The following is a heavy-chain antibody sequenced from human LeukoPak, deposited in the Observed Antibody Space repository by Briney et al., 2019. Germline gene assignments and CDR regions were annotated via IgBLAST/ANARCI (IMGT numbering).Heavy chain of an antibody. CDR1: GASISGYY. CDR3: ATEYYYDSSGYLYYFDY. V-gene: IGHV4-4*07. Sequence: SETLSLTCNVSGASISGYYWSWIRQPAGKGLEWIGRIYTSGSTNYNPSLKSRVTMSVDTSKNQFSLKLSSVTAADTAVYYCATEYYYDSSGYLYYFDYWGQGTLVTVSS. CDR2: IYTSGST. D-gene: IGHD3-22*01. J-gene: IGHJ4*02.